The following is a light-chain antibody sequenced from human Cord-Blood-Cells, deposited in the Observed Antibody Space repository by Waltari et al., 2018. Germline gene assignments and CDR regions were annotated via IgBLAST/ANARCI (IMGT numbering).Light chain of an antibody. Sequence: QSALTQPASVSGSPGQSITISCTGTSSDVGGYNYVSWYQQHPGQAPKLMIYDVSNRPSGVSNRFSGSKSGNTASLTISGLQAEDEADYYGSSYTSSSTYVFGTGTKVTVL. CDR3: SSYTSSSTYV. CDR1: SSDVGGYNY. J-gene: IGLJ1*01. CDR2: DVS. V-gene: IGLV2-14*01.